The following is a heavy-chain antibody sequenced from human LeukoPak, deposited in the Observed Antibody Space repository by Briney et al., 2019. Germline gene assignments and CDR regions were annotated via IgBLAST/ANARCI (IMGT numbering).Heavy chain of an antibody. CDR1: GFTFSSYW. J-gene: IGHJ4*02. CDR3: ARGVAARPGYFDY. V-gene: IGHV3-74*01. D-gene: IGHD6-6*01. CDR2: INSDGSST. Sequence: PEGSLRLSCAASGFTFSSYWMHWVRQAPGKGLVWVSRINSDGSSTSYADSVKGRFTISRDNAKNTLYLQMNSLRAEDTAVYYCARGVAARPGYFDYWGQGTLVTVSS.